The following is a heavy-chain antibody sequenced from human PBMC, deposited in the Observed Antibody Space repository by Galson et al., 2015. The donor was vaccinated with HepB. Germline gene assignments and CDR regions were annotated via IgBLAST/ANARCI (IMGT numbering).Heavy chain of an antibody. V-gene: IGHV1-69*13. D-gene: IGHD4-11*01. CDR3: ARGPLYSNYDWFDP. CDR2: IIPIFGTA. Sequence: SVKVSCKASGYTFTYRYLHWVRQAPGQGLEWMGGIIPIFGTANYAQKFQGRVTITADESTSTAYMELSSLRSEDTAVYYCARGPLYSNYDWFDPWGQGTLVTVSS. J-gene: IGHJ5*02. CDR1: GYTFTYRY.